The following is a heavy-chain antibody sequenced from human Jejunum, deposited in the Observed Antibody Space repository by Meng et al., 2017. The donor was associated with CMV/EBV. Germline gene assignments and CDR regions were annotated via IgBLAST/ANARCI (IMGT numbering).Heavy chain of an antibody. CDR1: GFTFTSYG. CDR2: IWYDGTRK. J-gene: IGHJ5*02. V-gene: IGHV3-33*01. Sequence: SGFTFTSYGMPWVRQAPGKGLGLVAVIWYDGTRKYYADSVKGRFTVSRDTSRNILYLQMNSLRAEDTAMYYCARDVDTSSHYGWFDPWGQGTLVTVSS. CDR3: ARDVDTSSHYGWFDP. D-gene: IGHD3-22*01.